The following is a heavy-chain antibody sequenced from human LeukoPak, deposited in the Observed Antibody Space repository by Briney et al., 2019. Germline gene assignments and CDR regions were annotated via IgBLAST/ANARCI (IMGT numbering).Heavy chain of an antibody. Sequence: SETLSLTCAVYGGSFSGYYWSWIRQPPGKGLEWIGEINHSGSTNYNPSLKSRVTISVDTSKNQFSLKLSSVTAADTAVYYCARGVGHTPPSIWGQGTMVTVSS. CDR2: INHSGST. V-gene: IGHV4-34*01. J-gene: IGHJ3*02. CDR3: ARGVGHTPPSI. CDR1: GGSFSGYY.